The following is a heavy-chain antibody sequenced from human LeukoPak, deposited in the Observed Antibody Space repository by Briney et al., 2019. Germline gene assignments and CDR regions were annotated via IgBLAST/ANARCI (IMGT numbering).Heavy chain of an antibody. D-gene: IGHD2-2*01. CDR3: AKGRIVVVPAAGYYYYYGMDV. J-gene: IGHJ6*02. V-gene: IGHV3-23*01. CDR1: GFTFSSFI. CDR2: LSRSGDSI. Sequence: PGGSLRLSCTTSGFTFSSFIMNWVRQAPGKGLEWVSSLSRSGDSIYYADSVKGRFTISRDNSKNTLYLQMNSLRAEDTAVYYCAKGRIVVVPAAGYYYYYGMDVWGQGTTVTVSS.